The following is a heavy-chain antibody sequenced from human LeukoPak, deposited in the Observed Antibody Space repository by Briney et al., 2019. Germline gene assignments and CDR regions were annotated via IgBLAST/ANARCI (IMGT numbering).Heavy chain of an antibody. Sequence: SETLSLTCAVSGGSISSYYWSWIRQPPGKGLEWIGYTHYSGSTDYNPSLKARVTISVDTSKNQFSLKLSSVTAADTAVYYCARGAAGTVPFDYWGQGTLVTVSS. D-gene: IGHD6-13*01. CDR2: THYSGST. CDR3: ARGAAGTVPFDY. CDR1: GGSISSYY. V-gene: IGHV4-59*08. J-gene: IGHJ4*02.